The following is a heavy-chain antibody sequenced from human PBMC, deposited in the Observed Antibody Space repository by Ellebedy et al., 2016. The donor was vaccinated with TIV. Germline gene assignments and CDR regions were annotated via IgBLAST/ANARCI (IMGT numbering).Heavy chain of an antibody. CDR1: GFTFSSHD. CDR2: IGSAGDT. Sequence: GESLKISCAASGFTFSSHDMHWVRQGTGKGLEWVSAIGSAGDTSYSGSVKGRFTISRENGKNSVYLQMNSLRAEDTAVYCCARASAGLDYWGQGTLVTVSS. D-gene: IGHD6-13*01. J-gene: IGHJ4*02. CDR3: ARASAGLDY. V-gene: IGHV3-13*01.